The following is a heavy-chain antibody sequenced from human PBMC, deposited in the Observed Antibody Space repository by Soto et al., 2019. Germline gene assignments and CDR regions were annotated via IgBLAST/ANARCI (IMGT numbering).Heavy chain of an antibody. CDR1: GYTFTSYG. CDR2: ISAYNGNT. CDR3: ASGGCSSPSCYAGWFDP. D-gene: IGHD2-2*01. V-gene: IGHV1-18*01. J-gene: IGHJ5*02. Sequence: ASVKVSCKASGYTFTSYGISWVRQAPGQGLEWMGWISAYNGNTNYAQKLQGRVTMTTDTSTSTAYMELRSLGSDDTAVYYCASGGCSSPSCYAGWFDPWGQGTLVTVSS.